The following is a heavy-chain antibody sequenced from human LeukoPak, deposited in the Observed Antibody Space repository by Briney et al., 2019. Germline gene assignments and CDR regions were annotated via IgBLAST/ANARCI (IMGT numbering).Heavy chain of an antibody. Sequence: ASVKVSCKASGYTFTSYAMNWVRQAPGQGLEWMGWINTNTGNPTYAQAFTGRFVFSLDTSVSTAYLQISILKAEDTAVYYCARDPDPLYSNYGRGYSYGPQDAYWGQGTLVTVSS. CDR3: ARDPDPLYSNYGRGYSYGPQDAY. J-gene: IGHJ4*02. CDR1: GYTFTSYA. CDR2: INTNTGNP. D-gene: IGHD5-18*01. V-gene: IGHV7-4-1*02.